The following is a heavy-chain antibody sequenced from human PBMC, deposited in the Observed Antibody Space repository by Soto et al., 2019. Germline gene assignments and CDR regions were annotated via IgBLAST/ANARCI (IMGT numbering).Heavy chain of an antibody. J-gene: IGHJ4*02. Sequence: GESLKISCKGSGYSFTSYWISWVRQMPGKGLEWMGRIDPSDSYTNYSPSFQGHVTISADKSISTAYLQWSSLKASDTAMYYCARTGIAVAGTNKFDYWGQGILVTVSS. V-gene: IGHV5-10-1*01. CDR1: GYSFTSYW. CDR2: IDPSDSYT. CDR3: ARTGIAVAGTNKFDY. D-gene: IGHD6-19*01.